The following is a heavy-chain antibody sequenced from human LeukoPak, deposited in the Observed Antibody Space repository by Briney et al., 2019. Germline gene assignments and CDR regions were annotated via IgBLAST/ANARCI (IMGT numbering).Heavy chain of an antibody. CDR1: GGSFSSYA. Sequence: ASVKVSCKASGGSFSSYAISWVRQAPGQGLEWMGGIIPIFGTANYAQKFQGRVTITADESTSTAYMELSSLRSEDTAVYYCARENVDTPEGGFDYWGQGTLVTVSS. J-gene: IGHJ4*02. D-gene: IGHD5-18*01. V-gene: IGHV1-69*13. CDR3: ARENVDTPEGGFDY. CDR2: IIPIFGTA.